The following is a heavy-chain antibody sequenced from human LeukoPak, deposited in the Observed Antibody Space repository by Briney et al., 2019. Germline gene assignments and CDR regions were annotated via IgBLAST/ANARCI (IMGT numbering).Heavy chain of an antibody. CDR2: VSYSETN. Sequence: PSETLSLTCSVSGGSISSSSYFWAWVRQPPGKGLEWIATVSYSETNYSNPSLKRRVTISLDTPKNQFSLKLTSVTAADTAVYYCVREQDRSRSFGMDVWGRGATVTVSS. CDR1: GGSISSSSYF. D-gene: IGHD6-13*01. V-gene: IGHV4-39*07. J-gene: IGHJ6*02. CDR3: VREQDRSRSFGMDV.